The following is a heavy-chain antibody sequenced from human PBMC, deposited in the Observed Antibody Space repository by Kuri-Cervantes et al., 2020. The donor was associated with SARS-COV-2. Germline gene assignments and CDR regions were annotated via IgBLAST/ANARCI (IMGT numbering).Heavy chain of an antibody. V-gene: IGHV4-59*12. D-gene: IGHD4-11*01. Sequence: SETLSLTCTVSGGSISSYYWSWIRQPPGKGLEWIGYIYHSGSTYYNPSLKSRVTISVDTSKNQFSLKLSSVTAADTAVYYCARAYSNYVLSDYWGQGTLVTVSS. CDR1: GGSISSYY. CDR3: ARAYSNYVLSDY. CDR2: IYHSGST. J-gene: IGHJ4*02.